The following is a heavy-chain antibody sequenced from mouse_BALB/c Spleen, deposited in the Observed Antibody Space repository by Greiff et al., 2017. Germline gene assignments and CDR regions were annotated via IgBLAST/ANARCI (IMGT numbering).Heavy chain of an antibody. J-gene: IGHJ3*01. Sequence: EVHLVESGGGLVKPGGSLKLSCAASGFTFSSYYMSWVRQTPEKRLELVAAINSNGGSTYYPDTVKGRFTIARDNAKNTLYLQMSSLKSEDTALYYCARQGVYYGSPWFAYWGQGTLVTVSA. V-gene: IGHV5-6-2*01. D-gene: IGHD1-1*01. CDR1: GFTFSSYY. CDR3: ARQGVYYGSPWFAY. CDR2: INSNGGST.